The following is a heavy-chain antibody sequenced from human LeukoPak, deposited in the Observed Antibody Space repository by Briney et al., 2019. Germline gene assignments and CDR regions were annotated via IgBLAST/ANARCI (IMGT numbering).Heavy chain of an antibody. CDR2: ISYDGSNK. CDR1: RFTFSSYA. Sequence: PGGSLRLSCAASRFTFSSYAMHWVRQAPGKGLEWVAVISYDGSNKYYADSVKGRFTISRDNSKNTLYLQMNSLRAEDTAVYYCASLEEVDYWGQGTLVTVSS. J-gene: IGHJ4*02. D-gene: IGHD3-16*01. CDR3: ASLEEVDY. V-gene: IGHV3-30-3*01.